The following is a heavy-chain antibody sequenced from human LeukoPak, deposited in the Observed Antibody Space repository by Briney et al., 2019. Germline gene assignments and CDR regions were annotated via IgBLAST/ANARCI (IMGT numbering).Heavy chain of an antibody. CDR1: GYTFTGYY. D-gene: IGHD3-9*01. CDR3: AREAWDYDILTGYYRAKKGWFDP. Sequence: GASVKVSCKASGYTFTGYYMHWVRQAPGQGLEWMGWINPNSGGTNYAQKFQGRVTMTRDTSTSTVYMELSSLRSEDTAVYYCAREAWDYDILTGYYRAKKGWFDPWGQGTLVTVSS. V-gene: IGHV1-2*02. J-gene: IGHJ5*02. CDR2: INPNSGGT.